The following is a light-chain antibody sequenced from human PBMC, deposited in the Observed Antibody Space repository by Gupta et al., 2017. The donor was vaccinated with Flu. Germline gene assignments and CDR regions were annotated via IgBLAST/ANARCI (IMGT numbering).Light chain of an antibody. CDR3: QQTYSPPWT. Sequence: DNYMTQFLPSLSGSIGDRVTITCRASQGIATYFNWYQQKPGNAPKVLIYAASRLQSGVPSRFSGSGSGTDFTLTISNLQPEDFATYYCQQTYSPPWTFGQGTKVEIK. J-gene: IGKJ1*01. CDR1: QGIATY. V-gene: IGKV1-39*01. CDR2: AAS.